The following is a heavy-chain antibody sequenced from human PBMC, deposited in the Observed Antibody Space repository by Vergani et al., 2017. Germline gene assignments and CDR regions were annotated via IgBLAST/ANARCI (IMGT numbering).Heavy chain of an antibody. D-gene: IGHD6-19*01. CDR1: GGSISSSSYY. CDR2: IYYSGST. J-gene: IGHJ3*02. Sequence: QLQLQESGPGLVKPSETLSLTCTVSGGSISSSSYYWGWIRQPPGKGLEWIGSIYYSGSTYYNPSLKSRVTISVDTSKNQFSLNLSSVTAADTAVYYCARNWAVAGTGDAFDIWGKGTMVTVSS. V-gene: IGHV4-39*01. CDR3: ARNWAVAGTGDAFDI.